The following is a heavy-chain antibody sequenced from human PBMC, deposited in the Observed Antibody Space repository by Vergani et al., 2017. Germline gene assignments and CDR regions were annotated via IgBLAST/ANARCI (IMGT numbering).Heavy chain of an antibody. D-gene: IGHD6-13*01. CDR2: IYYSGST. CDR3: ARDRAAAGTFAPSGGWFDR. CDR1: GGSISSYY. Sequence: QVQLQESGPGLVKPSETLSLTCTVSGGSISSYYWSWIRQPPGQGLEWIGYIYYSGSTNYNPSLKGRVTISVDTSKNQFSLKLSSVTAADTAVYYCARDRAAAGTFAPSGGWFDRWGQGTLVTVSS. V-gene: IGHV4-59*01. J-gene: IGHJ5*02.